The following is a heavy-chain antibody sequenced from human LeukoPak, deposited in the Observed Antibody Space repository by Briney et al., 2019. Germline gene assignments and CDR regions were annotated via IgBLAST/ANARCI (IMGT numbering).Heavy chain of an antibody. Sequence: PSETLSLTCTVSGGSISSSSYYWGWIRQPPGKGLEWIGSIYYSGSTYYNPSLKSRVTISVDTSKNQFPLKLSSVTAADTAVYYCARIKATMVRGVMEWFDPWGQGTLVTVSS. D-gene: IGHD3-10*01. CDR3: ARIKATMVRGVMEWFDP. CDR2: IYYSGST. CDR1: GGSISSSSYY. J-gene: IGHJ5*02. V-gene: IGHV4-39*01.